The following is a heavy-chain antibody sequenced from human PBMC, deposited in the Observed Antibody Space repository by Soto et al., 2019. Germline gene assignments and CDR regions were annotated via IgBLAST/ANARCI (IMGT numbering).Heavy chain of an antibody. Sequence: WSVSWGSGGGGGYYRSWIRQPPGKGLEWIGYIYYSGSTNYNPSLKSRVTISVDTSKNQFSLKLSSVTAADTAVYYCERGPGTMVTSVFFDYWGQGTLVTVSS. CDR3: ERGPGTMVTSVFFDY. V-gene: IGHV4-61*08. CDR1: WGSGGGGGYY. J-gene: IGHJ4*02. CDR2: IYYSGST. D-gene: IGHD3-10*01.